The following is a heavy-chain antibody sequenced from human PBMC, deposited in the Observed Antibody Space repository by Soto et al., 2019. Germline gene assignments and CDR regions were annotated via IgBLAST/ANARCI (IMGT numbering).Heavy chain of an antibody. CDR1: GFTFSSFS. Sequence: EVQLVESGGGLVQPGGSLRLSCAASGFTFSSFSMNWVRQAPGRGLEWISYIGGCGRPISYADSVKGRFAISRDNAQNSLYLQMDSLRDEDTAVYYCARDLGWAFDCWGQGTLVTVSS. V-gene: IGHV3-48*02. CDR3: ARDLGWAFDC. CDR2: IGGCGRPI. D-gene: IGHD6-19*01. J-gene: IGHJ4*02.